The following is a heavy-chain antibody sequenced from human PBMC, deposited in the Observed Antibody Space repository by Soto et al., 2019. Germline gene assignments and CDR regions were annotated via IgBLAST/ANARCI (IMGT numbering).Heavy chain of an antibody. Sequence: GGSLRFSCAASGFTFSNAWMNWVRQAPGKGLEWVGRIKSKTDGGTTDYAAPVKGRFTISRDDSKNTLYLQMNSLKTEDTAVYYCTSSAHGLRGNFLPRYYYGMDVWGQGTTVTVSS. CDR1: GFTFSNAW. V-gene: IGHV3-15*07. CDR3: TSSAHGLRGNFLPRYYYGMDV. D-gene: IGHD1-7*01. CDR2: IKSKTDGGTT. J-gene: IGHJ6*02.